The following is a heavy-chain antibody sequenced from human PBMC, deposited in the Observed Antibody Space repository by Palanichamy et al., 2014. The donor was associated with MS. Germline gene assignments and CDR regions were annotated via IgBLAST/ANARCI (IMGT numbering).Heavy chain of an antibody. CDR1: IHFSRYW. V-gene: IGHV3-7*01. Sequence: EVQLVESGGGLVQPGGSRETLLCSLWIHFSRYWMSWVRQAPGKGLEWVANIKHDGSEKYYVDSVNGRFTISRDNAKNSLYLQMNSLRAEDTAVYYCARHYYDSGGYNVWYFDLWGRGTLVTVSS. CDR3: ARHYYDSGGYNVWYFDL. CDR2: IKHDGSEK. D-gene: IGHD3-22*01. J-gene: IGHJ2*01.